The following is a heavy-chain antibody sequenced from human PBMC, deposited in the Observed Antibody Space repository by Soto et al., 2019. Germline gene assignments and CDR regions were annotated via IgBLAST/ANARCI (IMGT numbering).Heavy chain of an antibody. D-gene: IGHD2-8*02. J-gene: IGHJ4*02. CDR3: ARDKITGLFDY. V-gene: IGHV4-59*12. CDR2: IYYSGST. Sequence: TSETLSLTCTGSGGSISSYYWSWIRQPPGKGLEWIGYIYYSGSTNYNPSLKSRVTISVDTSKNQFSLKLTSVTAADTAVYYCARDKITGLFDYWGQGTLVTVSS. CDR1: GGSISSYY.